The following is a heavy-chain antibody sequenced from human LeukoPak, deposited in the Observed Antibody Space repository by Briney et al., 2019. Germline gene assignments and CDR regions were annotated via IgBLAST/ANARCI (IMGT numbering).Heavy chain of an antibody. CDR1: GYTFTSYY. CDR2: INPSGGST. V-gene: IGHV1-46*01. J-gene: IGHJ4*02. Sequence: GASVKASCKASGYTFTSYYMHWVRQAPGQGLEWMGIINPSGGSTSYAQKFQGRVTITADKSTSTAYMELSSLRSEDTAVYYCARDEYYDSSGYGGYDYWGQGTLVTVSS. CDR3: ARDEYYDSSGYGGYDY. D-gene: IGHD3-22*01.